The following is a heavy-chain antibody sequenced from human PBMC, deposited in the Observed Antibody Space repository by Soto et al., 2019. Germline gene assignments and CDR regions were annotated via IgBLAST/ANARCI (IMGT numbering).Heavy chain of an antibody. CDR3: AHSRRYCSGVTCWGWYFDL. Sequence: QITLKESGPTLVKPTQTLTLTCNFSGFSLSTSGVGVGWIRQPPGKALEWLALIYWDDDNRESPSLKRRLTITKDTSRDHEGFTMSNMDPVDTATYYSAHSRRYCSGVTCWGWYFDLCGRGTLGTVSS. D-gene: IGHD2-15*01. J-gene: IGHJ2*01. V-gene: IGHV2-5*02. CDR1: GFSLSTSGVG. CDR2: IYWDDDN.